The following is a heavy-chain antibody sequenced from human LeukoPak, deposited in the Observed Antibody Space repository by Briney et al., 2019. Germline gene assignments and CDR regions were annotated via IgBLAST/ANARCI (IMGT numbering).Heavy chain of an antibody. CDR1: GGSISSYY. D-gene: IGHD3-3*01. CDR3: ARDPRFDDSRFLEWDSSYYYYYMDV. V-gene: IGHV4-4*07. CDR2: IYTSGST. Sequence: SETLSLTCTVSGGSISSYYWSWIRQPAGKGLEWIGRIYTSGSTNYNPSLKSRVTMSVDTSKNQFSLKLSSVTAADTAVYYCARDPRFDDSRFLEWDSSYYYYYMDVWGKGTTVTVSS. J-gene: IGHJ6*03.